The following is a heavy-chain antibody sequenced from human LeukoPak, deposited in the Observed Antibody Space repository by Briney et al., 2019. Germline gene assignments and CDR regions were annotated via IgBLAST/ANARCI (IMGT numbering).Heavy chain of an antibody. Sequence: GGSLRLSCAASGFTFSSYSMNWVRQAPGKGLEWVSSISSSSSYIYYADSVKGRFTISRDNAKNSLYLQMNSLRAEDTAVYYCARGVSSSWYGSHYYGMDVWGQGTTVAVSS. CDR3: ARGVSSSWYGSHYYGMDV. D-gene: IGHD6-13*01. V-gene: IGHV3-21*01. CDR2: ISSSSSYI. J-gene: IGHJ6*02. CDR1: GFTFSSYS.